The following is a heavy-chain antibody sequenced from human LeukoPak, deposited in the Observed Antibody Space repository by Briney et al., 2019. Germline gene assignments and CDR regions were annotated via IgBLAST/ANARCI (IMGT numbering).Heavy chain of an antibody. V-gene: IGHV1-8*01. D-gene: IGHD6-19*01. CDR2: MNPNSGNT. J-gene: IGHJ4*02. Sequence: ASVKVSCKASGYTFTSYDINWVRQATGQGLEWMGWMNPNSGNTGYAQKFQGRVTMTRNTSISTAYMELSSLRSEDTAVYYCARVRSSGWPKPPDYWGQGTLVTVSS. CDR3: ARVRSSGWPKPPDY. CDR1: GYTFTSYD.